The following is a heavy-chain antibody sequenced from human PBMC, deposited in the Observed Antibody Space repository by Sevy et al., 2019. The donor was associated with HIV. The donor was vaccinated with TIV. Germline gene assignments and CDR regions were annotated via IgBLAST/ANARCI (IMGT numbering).Heavy chain of an antibody. J-gene: IGHJ4*02. CDR2: IRSKTDGGTT. V-gene: IGHV3-15*07. CDR1: RFTFSNAW. CDR3: TTDGGGYNYGYSFDY. Sequence: GGSLRLSCAASRFTFSNAWMNWVRQAPGKGLEWVGRIRSKTDGGTTDYAAPVKSRFTISRDDSKNTLYLQMNSLKTADTAVYYCTTDGGGYNYGYSFDYWGQGTLVTVSS. D-gene: IGHD5-18*01.